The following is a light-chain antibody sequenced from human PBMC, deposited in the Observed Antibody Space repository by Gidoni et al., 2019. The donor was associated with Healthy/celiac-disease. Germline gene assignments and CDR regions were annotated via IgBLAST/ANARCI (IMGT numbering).Light chain of an antibody. CDR3: QQYNNWPTAIT. J-gene: IGKJ5*01. CDR1: QSVSSN. V-gene: IGKV3-15*01. Sequence: EIVMTQSPATLSVSPGDRATLSCRASQSVSSNLAWYQQKPGQAPRLLIYGASTRATGIPARFSGSGSGTEFTLTISSLQSEDFAVYYCQQYNNWPTAITFGQGTRLEIK. CDR2: GAS.